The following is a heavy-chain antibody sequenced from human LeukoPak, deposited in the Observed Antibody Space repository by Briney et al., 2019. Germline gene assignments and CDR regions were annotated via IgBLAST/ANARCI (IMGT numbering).Heavy chain of an antibody. J-gene: IGHJ4*02. CDR3: AAGRPYSLLDY. D-gene: IGHD5-18*01. V-gene: IGHV1-24*01. CDR1: GSSLTELS. CDR2: FDVIDGET. Sequence: ASVKVSCTVSGSSLTELSLYWVRQAPGKGLEWMGGFDVIDGETFYAQKIQGRVTMTEDSSADTAYMELRSLTSDDTALYYCAAGRPYSLLDYWGQGTLVTVSS.